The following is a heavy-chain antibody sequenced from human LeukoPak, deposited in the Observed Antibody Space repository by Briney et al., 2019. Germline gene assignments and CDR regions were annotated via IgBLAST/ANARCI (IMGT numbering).Heavy chain of an antibody. Sequence: GGSLRLSCAASGFTFSSYDMNWVRQAPGKGLEWVSYISSGGRTIHYADSVKGRFTISRDSAKTSLYLQMNSLRAEDTAVYYCAGDGAGPDAFDVWGQGTMVTVSS. J-gene: IGHJ3*01. CDR1: GFTFSSYD. V-gene: IGHV3-48*03. CDR3: AGDGAGPDAFDV. CDR2: ISSGGRTI. D-gene: IGHD4/OR15-4a*01.